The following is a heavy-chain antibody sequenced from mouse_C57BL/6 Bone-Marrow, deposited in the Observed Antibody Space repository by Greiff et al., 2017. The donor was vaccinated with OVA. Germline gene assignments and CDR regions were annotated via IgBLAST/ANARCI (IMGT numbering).Heavy chain of an antibody. J-gene: IGHJ2*01. CDR1: GYTFTSYW. Sequence: VQLQQPGAELVKPGASVKLSCKASGYTFTSYWMHWVKQRPGRGLEWIGRIDPNSGGTKYNEKFKSKATLTVDKPSSTAYLQLSSLTSEDSAVYYCARRGPRGYYYGSSLAYWGQGTTLTVSS. CDR2: IDPNSGGT. D-gene: IGHD1-1*01. CDR3: ARRGPRGYYYGSSLAY. V-gene: IGHV1-72*01.